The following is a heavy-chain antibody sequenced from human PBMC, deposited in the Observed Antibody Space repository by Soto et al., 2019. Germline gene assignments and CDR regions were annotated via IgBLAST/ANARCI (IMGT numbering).Heavy chain of an antibody. J-gene: IGHJ6*02. CDR1: GGSISSGGYS. CDR3: ATQSYSNSGAYYYYAMDV. CDR2: IYQSGST. V-gene: IGHV4-30-2*01. Sequence: SETLSRTCAVSGGSISSGGYSWSWIRQPPGKGREWIGYIYQSGSTYYNPSLKSRVTISVDRSRNQFSLKLSSVTAADTAVYFCATQSYSNSGAYYYYAMDVWGQGTTVTVSS. D-gene: IGHD4-4*01.